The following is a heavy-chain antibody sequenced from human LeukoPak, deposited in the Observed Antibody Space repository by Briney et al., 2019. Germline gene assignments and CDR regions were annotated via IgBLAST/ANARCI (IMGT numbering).Heavy chain of an antibody. Sequence: QPGGSLRLSCAASGFTFSSYAMPWVRQAPGKGLEWVAVISYDGSNKYYADSVKGRFTISRDNSKNTLYLQMNSLRAEDTAVYYCARDRDNWNYVGLDYWGQGTLVTVSS. J-gene: IGHJ4*02. V-gene: IGHV3-30*01. D-gene: IGHD1-7*01. CDR3: ARDRDNWNYVGLDY. CDR2: ISYDGSNK. CDR1: GFTFSSYA.